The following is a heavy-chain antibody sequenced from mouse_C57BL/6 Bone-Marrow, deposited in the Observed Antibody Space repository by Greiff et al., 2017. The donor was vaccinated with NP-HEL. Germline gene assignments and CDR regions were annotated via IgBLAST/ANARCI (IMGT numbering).Heavy chain of an antibody. J-gene: IGHJ3*01. CDR3: ALIYYDYAWFAY. V-gene: IGHV1-22*01. D-gene: IGHD2-4*01. CDR1: GYTFTDYN. Sequence: VQLKESGPELVKPGASVKMSCKASGYTFTDYNMHWVKQSHGKSLEWIGYINPNNGGTSYNQKFKGKATLTVNKSSSTAYMELRSLTSEDSAVYYCALIYYDYAWFAYWGQGTLVTVSA. CDR2: INPNNGGT.